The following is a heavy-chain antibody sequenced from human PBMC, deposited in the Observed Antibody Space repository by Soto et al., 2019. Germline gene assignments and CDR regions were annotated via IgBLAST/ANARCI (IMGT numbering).Heavy chain of an antibody. CDR1: GFTFNNYA. CDR3: AKGRGGSGSLTPRVDF. V-gene: IGHV3-23*01. J-gene: IGHJ4*02. CDR2: ISGGGDTT. D-gene: IGHD3-10*01. Sequence: EVQLLESGGGLVQPGGSLRLSCAASGFTFNNYAMTWVRQAPGKGLEWVSAISGGGDTTSYADSVKGRFTVSRDGSKNTRYLQMSRLRAADTALYYCAKGRGGSGSLTPRVDFWGQGTLGTVST.